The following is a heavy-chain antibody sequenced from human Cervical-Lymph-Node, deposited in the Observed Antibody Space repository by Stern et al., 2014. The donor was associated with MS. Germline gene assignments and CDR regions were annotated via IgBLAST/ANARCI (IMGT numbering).Heavy chain of an antibody. CDR2: ISYDGSSE. CDR1: GFTFRSYG. CDR3: AKDYSGTINF. V-gene: IGHV3-30*18. D-gene: IGHD5-24*01. Sequence: EQLVESGGGVVRPGRTLRLPRAAFGFTFRSYGMHSVRQAPGKGLEWVATISYDGSSEYYADSLNGRFTISRGNSNNSLYLQINSLRPEDTAVYYCAKDYSGTINFWAQGTLVPVSS. J-gene: IGHJ4*02.